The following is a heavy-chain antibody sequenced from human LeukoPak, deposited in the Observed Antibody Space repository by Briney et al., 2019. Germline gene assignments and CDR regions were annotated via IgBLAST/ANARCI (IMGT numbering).Heavy chain of an antibody. Sequence: GRSLRLSCAASGFTFSSYAMHWVRQAPGKGLEWVAVISYDGSNKYYADSVKGRFTISRDNSKNTLYLQMNSLRAEDTAVYYCGGGSGFDSGGQGTLVPVPS. CDR1: GFTFSSYA. D-gene: IGHD3-16*01. CDR3: GGGSGFDS. V-gene: IGHV3-30*04. CDR2: ISYDGSNK. J-gene: IGHJ4*02.